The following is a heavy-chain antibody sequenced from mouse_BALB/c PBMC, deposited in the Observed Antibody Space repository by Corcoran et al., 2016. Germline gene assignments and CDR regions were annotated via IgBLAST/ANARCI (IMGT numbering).Heavy chain of an antibody. V-gene: IGHV14-1*02. CDR1: GFNIKDYY. CDR3: ASIYYDYAWFAY. CDR2: IDPENGNT. Sequence: EVQLQQSGAELVRPGALVKLSCKASGFNIKDYYMHWVKQRPEQGLEWIGWIDPENGNTIYDPKFQGKASITEDTSSNTAYLQLSSLTSEDTAVYYCASIYYDYAWFAYWGQGTLVTVSA. D-gene: IGHD2-4*01. J-gene: IGHJ3*01.